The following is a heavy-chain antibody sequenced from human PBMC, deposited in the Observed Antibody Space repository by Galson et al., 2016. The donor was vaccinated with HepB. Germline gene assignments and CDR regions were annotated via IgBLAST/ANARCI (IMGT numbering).Heavy chain of an antibody. J-gene: IGHJ4*02. Sequence: SLRLSCAASGFTFRSYIMTWVRQAPGKGLEWVSIISHSGVSTLYADSVKGRFTIYRDNSKDTLYLQINSLRAEDTAVYYCAKVRAVGYYDSGSYYRDFDYWGQGTLVTVSS. CDR1: GFTFRSYI. D-gene: IGHD3-10*01. V-gene: IGHV3-23*01. CDR3: AKVRAVGYYDSGSYYRDFDY. CDR2: ISHSGVST.